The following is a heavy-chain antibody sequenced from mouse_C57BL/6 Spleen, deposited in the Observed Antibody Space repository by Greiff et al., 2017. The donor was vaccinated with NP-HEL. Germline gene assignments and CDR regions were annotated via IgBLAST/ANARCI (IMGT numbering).Heavy chain of an antibody. CDR1: GYAFTNYL. J-gene: IGHJ2*01. CDR3: AITTVVADYFDY. D-gene: IGHD1-1*01. Sequence: QVHVKQSGAELVRPGTSVKVSCKASGYAFTNYLIEWVKQRPGQGLEWIGVINPGSGGTNYNEKFKGKATLTADKSSSTAYMQLSSLTSEDSAVYFCAITTVVADYFDYWGQGTTLTVSS. V-gene: IGHV1-54*01. CDR2: INPGSGGT.